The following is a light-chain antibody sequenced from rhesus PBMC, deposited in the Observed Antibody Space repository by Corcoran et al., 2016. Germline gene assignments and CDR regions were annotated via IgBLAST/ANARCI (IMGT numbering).Light chain of an antibody. CDR3: QQYSSSPYS. CDR1: QSISSW. V-gene: IGKV1-22*01. Sequence: DIQMTQSPSSLSASVGNTVTITCRASQSISSWLAWYQQKPGKGPKLLIYKASSLQSGVPSRFSGSGSGTDFTLTISSLQSEDFATYYCQQYSSSPYSFGQGTKVEIK. CDR2: KAS. J-gene: IGKJ2*01.